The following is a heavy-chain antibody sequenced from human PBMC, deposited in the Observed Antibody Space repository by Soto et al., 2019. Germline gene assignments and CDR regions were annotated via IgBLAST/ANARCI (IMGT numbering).Heavy chain of an antibody. Sequence: GGSLRLSCAASGFTFSSYAMSWVRQAPGKGLEWVSAISGSGGSTYYADSVKGRFTISRDNSKNTLYLQMNSLRAEDTAVYYCANAEGDFWSGYYYYGMDVWGQGTTVTV. CDR3: ANAEGDFWSGYYYYGMDV. CDR2: ISGSGGST. V-gene: IGHV3-23*01. D-gene: IGHD3-3*01. J-gene: IGHJ6*02. CDR1: GFTFSSYA.